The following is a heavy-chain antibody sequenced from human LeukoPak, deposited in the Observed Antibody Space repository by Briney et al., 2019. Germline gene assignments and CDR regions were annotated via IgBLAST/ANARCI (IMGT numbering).Heavy chain of an antibody. CDR1: GYTFTGYY. V-gene: IGHV1-2*02. Sequence: GASVKVSCKASGYTFTGYYMHWVRQAPGQGLEWMGWINPNSGGTNYAQKFQGRVTMTRDTSISTAYMELSRLRSDDTAAYYCARRRSSSYYYYYMDVWGKGTTVTVSS. D-gene: IGHD6-6*01. J-gene: IGHJ6*03. CDR3: ARRRSSSYYYYYMDV. CDR2: INPNSGGT.